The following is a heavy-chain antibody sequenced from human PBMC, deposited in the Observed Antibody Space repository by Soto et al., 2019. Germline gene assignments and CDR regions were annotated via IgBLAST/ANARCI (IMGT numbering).Heavy chain of an antibody. CDR1: GFTFSSYG. J-gene: IGHJ6*02. Sequence: GGSLRLSCAASGFTFSSYGMHWVRQVPGKGLEWVAVIWYDGSNIYYADSVKGRFTISRDNSKNTLYLQMNSLRAEDTAVYYCARDPAYSSTYYYYGMDVWGQGTTVTVSS. V-gene: IGHV3-33*01. CDR2: IWYDGSNI. D-gene: IGHD6-13*01. CDR3: ARDPAYSSTYYYYGMDV.